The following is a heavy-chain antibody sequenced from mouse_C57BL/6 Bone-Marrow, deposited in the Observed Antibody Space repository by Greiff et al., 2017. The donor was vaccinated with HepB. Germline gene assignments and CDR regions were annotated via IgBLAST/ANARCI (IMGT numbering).Heavy chain of an antibody. CDR3: ARGDYYGSSYGAMDY. CDR2: IWSDGST. J-gene: IGHJ4*01. Sequence: QVHVKQSGPGLVAPSQSLSITCTVSGFSLTSYGVHWVRQPPGKGLEWLVVIWSDGSTTYNSALKSRLSISKDNSKSQVFLKMNSLQTDDTAMYYCARGDYYGSSYGAMDYWGQGTSVTVSS. V-gene: IGHV2-6*03. CDR1: GFSLTSYG. D-gene: IGHD1-1*01.